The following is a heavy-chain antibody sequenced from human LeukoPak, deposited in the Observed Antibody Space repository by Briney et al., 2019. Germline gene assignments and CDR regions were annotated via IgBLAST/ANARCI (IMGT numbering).Heavy chain of an antibody. D-gene: IGHD3-16*01. V-gene: IGHV1-69*01. Sequence: ASVKVSCKASGRPLRSKDITWVRQAPGQGLEWVGGWTPTSGTGNTAQKFQGRVAVTADESTSTVYMELSSLRFDDTALYYCARVSSIMGGGYNFFDPWGQGTLITVSS. J-gene: IGHJ5*02. CDR1: GRPLRSKD. CDR3: ARVSSIMGGGYNFFDP. CDR2: WTPTSGTG.